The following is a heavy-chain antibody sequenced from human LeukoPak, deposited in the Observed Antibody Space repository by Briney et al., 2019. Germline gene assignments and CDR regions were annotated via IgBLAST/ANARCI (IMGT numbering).Heavy chain of an antibody. CDR2: INHSGDT. CDR3: ARGSRNYNNYEGADY. D-gene: IGHD4-11*01. CDR1: GGAFCGYY. V-gene: IGHV4-34*01. J-gene: IGHJ4*02. Sequence: KPSETLSLTCAVYGGAFCGYYWSWIRQPPGKGLEWIGEINHSGDTKYNPSLKSRVSMSVDVSKDQFSLKLTSLTAADTAVYYCARGSRNYNNYEGADYWGQGTLVTVSS.